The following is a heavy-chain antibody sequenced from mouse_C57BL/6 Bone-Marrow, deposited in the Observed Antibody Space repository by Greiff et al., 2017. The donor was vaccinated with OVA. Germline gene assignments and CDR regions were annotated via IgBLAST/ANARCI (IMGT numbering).Heavy chain of an antibody. CDR1: GFSLTSYG. V-gene: IGHV2-6*01. J-gene: IGHJ3*01. CDR2: IWGVGST. CDR3: ASRYGSSGFAY. Sequence: VQVVESGPGLVAPSQSLSITCTVSGFSLTSYGVDWVRQSPGKGLEWLGVIWGVGSTNYNSALKSRLSISKDNSKSQVFLKMNSLQTDDTAMDYCASRYGSSGFAYWGQGTLVTVSA. D-gene: IGHD1-1*01.